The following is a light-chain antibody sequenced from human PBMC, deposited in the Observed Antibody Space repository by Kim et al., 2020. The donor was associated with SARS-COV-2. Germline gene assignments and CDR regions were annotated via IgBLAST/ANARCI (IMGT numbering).Light chain of an antibody. Sequence: ITISCTGTSSDVGSYNLVSWYQQHPGKAPKLMIYEVSKRPSGVSNRFSGSKSGNTASLTISGLQAEDEADYYCCSYAGSSTSPYVFGTGTKVTVL. V-gene: IGLV2-23*02. CDR1: SSDVGSYNL. CDR3: CSYAGSSTSPYV. CDR2: EVS. J-gene: IGLJ1*01.